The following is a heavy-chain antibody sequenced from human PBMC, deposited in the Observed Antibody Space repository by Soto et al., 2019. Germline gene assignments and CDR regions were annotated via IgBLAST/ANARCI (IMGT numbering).Heavy chain of an antibody. CDR3: AHTTGWNVVTTVYFDC. Sequence: QITLKESGPTPVKPTQTLTLTCTFSGFSLSTSGVGVGWIRQPPGKTLEWLALIYWDDDKRYSPSLKSRLTITKDTSKNQVVLTMTHMEPVDTATYYCAHTTGWNVVTTVYFDCWGQGTLVTVSS. D-gene: IGHD4-4*01. CDR2: IYWDDDK. J-gene: IGHJ4*02. CDR1: GFSLSTSGVG. V-gene: IGHV2-5*02.